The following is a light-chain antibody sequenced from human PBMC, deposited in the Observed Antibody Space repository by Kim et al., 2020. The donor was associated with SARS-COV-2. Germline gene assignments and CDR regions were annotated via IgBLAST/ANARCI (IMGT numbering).Light chain of an antibody. CDR1: ENMSTW. CDR2: LAS. Sequence: ASVGGRVTITCRASENMSTWLAWYQQKPGRAPTLLIYLASTLESGVPSRFSGTGSGTEFSLSITSLQPDDFATYYCQHYSRFPYTFGQGTKLEI. V-gene: IGKV1-5*03. J-gene: IGKJ2*01. CDR3: QHYSRFPYT.